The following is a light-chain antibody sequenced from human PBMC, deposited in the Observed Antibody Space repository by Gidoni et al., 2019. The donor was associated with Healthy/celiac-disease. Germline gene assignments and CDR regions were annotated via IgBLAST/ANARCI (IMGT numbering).Light chain of an antibody. CDR3: QQYDNLPLT. CDR2: DAS. J-gene: IGKJ4*01. Sequence: DIQMTHSPSSLSASVGDRVTIPCQASQDISNHLNWYQQKPGKAPKLLIYDASNLKTGVPSRFSGSGSGTDFTFTISRLQPEDIATYYCQQYDNLPLTFGGGTKVEIK. CDR1: QDISNH. V-gene: IGKV1-33*01.